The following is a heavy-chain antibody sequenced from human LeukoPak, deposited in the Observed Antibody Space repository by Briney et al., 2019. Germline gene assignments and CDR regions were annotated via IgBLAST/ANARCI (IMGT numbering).Heavy chain of an antibody. CDR2: FFSSGNT. J-gene: IGHJ5*02. Sequence: SETLSLTCTVCGVSVTSFYWSWLRQPAGKGLEWIGRFFSSGNTNYNPSFKTRATISVDKSEHQFSLKLTSVAAADTAVYSFARFSGIYGHGSWGQGTLVSVSS. CDR1: GVSVTSFY. D-gene: IGHD3-10*01. CDR3: ARFSGIYGHGS. V-gene: IGHV4-4*07.